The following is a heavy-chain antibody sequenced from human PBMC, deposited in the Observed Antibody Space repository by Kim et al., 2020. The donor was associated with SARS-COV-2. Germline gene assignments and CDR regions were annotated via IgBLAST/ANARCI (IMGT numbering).Heavy chain of an antibody. CDR3: ARDPPYEKIGFDP. Sequence: YAQGFTGRFVFPLDTSVSTAYLQISSLKAEDTAVYYCARDPPYEKIGFDPWGQGTLVTVSS. D-gene: IGHD3-3*01. V-gene: IGHV7-4-1*02. J-gene: IGHJ5*02.